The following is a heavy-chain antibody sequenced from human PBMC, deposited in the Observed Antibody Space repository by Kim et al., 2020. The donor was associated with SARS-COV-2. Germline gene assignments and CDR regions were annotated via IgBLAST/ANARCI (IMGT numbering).Heavy chain of an antibody. CDR1: GFTFSSYS. CDR3: ARDLRGLRITMVRGVHRPYGMDV. Sequence: GGSLRLSCAASGFTFSSYSMNWVRQAPGKGLEWVSSISSSSSYIYYADSVKGRFTISRDNAKNSLYLQMNSLRAEDTAVYYCARDLRGLRITMVRGVHRPYGMDVGGQGTTVTVSS. CDR2: ISSSSSYI. D-gene: IGHD3-10*01. J-gene: IGHJ6*02. V-gene: IGHV3-21*01.